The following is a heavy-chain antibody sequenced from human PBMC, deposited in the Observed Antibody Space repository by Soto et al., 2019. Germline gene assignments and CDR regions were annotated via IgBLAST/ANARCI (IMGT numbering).Heavy chain of an antibody. V-gene: IGHV3-11*01. CDR2: ISSSGSTI. D-gene: IGHD3-9*01. CDR1: GFTFSDYY. Sequence: GWSLRLSCAASGFTFSDYYMSLIRQAPGKGLEWVSYISSSGSTIYYADSVKGRFTISRDNAKNSLYLQMNSLRAEDTAVYYCARVGALRYFDPEPWGEGTPVTVSS. J-gene: IGHJ5*02. CDR3: ARVGALRYFDPEP.